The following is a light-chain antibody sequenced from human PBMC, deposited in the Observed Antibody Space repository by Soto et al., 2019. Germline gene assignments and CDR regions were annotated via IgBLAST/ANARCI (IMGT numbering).Light chain of an antibody. CDR2: KAS. CDR1: QSISSW. Sequence: DIHMTQSPSTLSSSLEDRVTITFRASQSISSWSAWYQQKPGKAPNLLIYKASSFESGVPSRISGSGSGTEFTLTISSLQPDDFATYYCQQYNSYPLTFGGGTKVDIK. J-gene: IGKJ4*01. CDR3: QQYNSYPLT. V-gene: IGKV1-5*03.